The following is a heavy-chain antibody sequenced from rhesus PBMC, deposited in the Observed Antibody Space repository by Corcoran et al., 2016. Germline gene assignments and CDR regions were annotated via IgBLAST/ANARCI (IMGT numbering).Heavy chain of an antibody. Sequence: EVQLVESGGGLAKPGGSLRLSCAASGFPFSSYWMNWVRLTPGKGLEWISAIMTGGGLKYYADSVKGRFTISRDNSKNTHSLRMNILRAEDTAVYYCARPYIAAAGKHDFDYWGQGVLVTVSS. CDR1: GFPFSSYW. V-gene: IGHV3S42*01. CDR2: IMTGGGLK. J-gene: IGHJ4*01. CDR3: ARPYIAAAGKHDFDY. D-gene: IGHD6-31*01.